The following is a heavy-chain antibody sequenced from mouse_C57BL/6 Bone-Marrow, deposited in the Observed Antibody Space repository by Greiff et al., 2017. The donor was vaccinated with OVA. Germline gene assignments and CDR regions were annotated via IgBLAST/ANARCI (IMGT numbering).Heavy chain of an antibody. J-gene: IGHJ4*01. Sequence: EVNVVESGGGLVKPGGSLKLSCAASGFTFSDYGMHWVRQAPEKGLEWVAYISSGSSTIYYADTVKGRFTIPRDKAKNTLFLQMTSLRSEDTAMYYCARLYYNGSRPGAMDYWGQGTSVTVSS. D-gene: IGHD1-1*01. CDR1: GFTFSDYG. CDR2: ISSGSSTI. V-gene: IGHV5-17*01. CDR3: ARLYYNGSRPGAMDY.